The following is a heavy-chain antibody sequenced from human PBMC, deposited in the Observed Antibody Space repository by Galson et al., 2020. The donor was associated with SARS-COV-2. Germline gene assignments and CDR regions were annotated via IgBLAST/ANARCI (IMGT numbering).Heavy chain of an antibody. CDR2: ISYDGSNK. CDR1: GFTFSSYA. J-gene: IGHJ4*02. D-gene: IGHD6-13*01. V-gene: IGHV3-30-3*01. Sequence: GGSLRLSCAASGFTFSSYAMHWVRQAPGKGLEWVTYISYDGSNKYYADSVKGRLTISRDSSKNTLYLEMSSLRAEDTAVYYCARETGYSSSWPLEYWGQGTLVTVSS. CDR3: ARETGYSSSWPLEY.